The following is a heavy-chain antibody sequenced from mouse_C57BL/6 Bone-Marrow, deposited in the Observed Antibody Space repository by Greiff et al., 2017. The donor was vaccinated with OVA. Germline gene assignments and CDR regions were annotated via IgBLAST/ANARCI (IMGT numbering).Heavy chain of an antibody. D-gene: IGHD2-3*01. CDR3: ARRWLLRAMDY. V-gene: IGHV5-6*02. J-gene: IGHJ4*01. Sequence: DVKLVESGGDLVKPGGSLKLSCAASGFTFSSYGMSWVRQTPDKRLEWVATISSGGSYTYYPDSVKGRFTISRDNAKNTLYLQMSSLKSEDTAMYYCARRWLLRAMDYWGQGTSVTVSS. CDR1: GFTFSSYG. CDR2: ISSGGSYT.